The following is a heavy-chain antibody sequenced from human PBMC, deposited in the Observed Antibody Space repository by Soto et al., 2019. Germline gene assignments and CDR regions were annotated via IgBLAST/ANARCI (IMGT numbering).Heavy chain of an antibody. CDR3: ARDVADIYGLFDY. V-gene: IGHV3-33*01. Sequence: QVQLVESGGGVVQPGRSLRLSCAASGFTFSSYGMHGVRQAPGKGLEWVAVIWYDGSNKYYADSVKGRFTISRDNSKNTLYLQMNSLRAEDTAVYYCARDVADIYGLFDYWGQGTLVNVSS. CDR1: GFTFSSYG. D-gene: IGHD3-3*02. J-gene: IGHJ4*02. CDR2: IWYDGSNK.